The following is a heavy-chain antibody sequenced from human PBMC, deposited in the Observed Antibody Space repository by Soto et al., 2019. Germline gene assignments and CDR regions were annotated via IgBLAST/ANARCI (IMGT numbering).Heavy chain of an antibody. J-gene: IGHJ3*02. D-gene: IGHD4-17*01. CDR1: GGTFSSYA. V-gene: IGHV1-69*13. Sequence: SVKVSCKASGGTFSSYAISWVRQAPGQGLEWMGGIIPIFGTANYAQKFQGRVTITADESTSTAYMELSSLRSEDTAVYYCARGVYGGNLPAFDIWGQGTMVTV. CDR2: IIPIFGTA. CDR3: ARGVYGGNLPAFDI.